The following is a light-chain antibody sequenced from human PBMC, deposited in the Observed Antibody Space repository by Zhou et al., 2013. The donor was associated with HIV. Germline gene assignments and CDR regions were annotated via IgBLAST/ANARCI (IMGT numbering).Light chain of an antibody. CDR3: CSYTSVTTHVV. CDR1: SSDVGDYPF. Sequence: QSALTQPAAVSGSPGQSITISCTGTSSDVGDYPFVSWYQQHPGKAPNSVIYDVTNRPSGVSDRFSGSKSGNTASLTVSGLQAEDEADYYCCSYTSVTTHVVFGGGTKLAVL. V-gene: IGLV2-14*03. CDR2: DVT. J-gene: IGLJ2*01.